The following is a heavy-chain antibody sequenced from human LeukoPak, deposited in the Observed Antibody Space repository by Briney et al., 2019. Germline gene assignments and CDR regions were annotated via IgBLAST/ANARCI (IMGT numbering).Heavy chain of an antibody. CDR3: ARCKCSSTSCYGGGYYYGMDV. CDR2: ILPIFGTA. J-gene: IGHJ6*04. V-gene: IGHV1-69*13. CDR1: GGTFSSYA. Sequence: SVKVSCKASGGTFSSYAISGVRQAPGQGLEWMGGILPIFGTANSAQKFQGRVTITADESTSTAYMELSSLRSEDTAVYYCARCKCSSTSCYGGGYYYGMDVWGKGTTVTVSS. D-gene: IGHD2-2*01.